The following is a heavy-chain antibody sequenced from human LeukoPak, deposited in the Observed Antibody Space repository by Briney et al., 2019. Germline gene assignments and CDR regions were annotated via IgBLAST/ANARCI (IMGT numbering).Heavy chain of an antibody. CDR3: AKPKKRLAPDAFDI. CDR1: GGSISSSN. V-gene: IGHV3-23*01. Sequence: GTLSLTCAVSGGSISSSNWWSWVRQAPGKGLEWVSAISGSGGSTYYADSVKGRFTISRDNSKNTLYLQMNSLRAEDTAVYYCAKPKKRLAPDAFDIWGQGTMVTVSS. CDR2: ISGSGGST. J-gene: IGHJ3*02. D-gene: IGHD6-25*01.